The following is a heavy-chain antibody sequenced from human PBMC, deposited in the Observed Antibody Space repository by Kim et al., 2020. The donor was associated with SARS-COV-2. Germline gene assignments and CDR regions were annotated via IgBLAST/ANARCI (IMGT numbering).Heavy chain of an antibody. V-gene: IGHV4-39*01. D-gene: IGHD2-15*01. Sequence: SETLSLTCTVSGGSISSTSYYWGWIRQPPGKGLEWIGTIYYSGTTYYNPSLKSRVTISIDTSKNQFSLKLSSVTAADTAVYYCARRGCGGGGCYPFDYWGQGTLVTVSS. CDR1: GGSISSTSYY. J-gene: IGHJ4*02. CDR2: IYYSGTT. CDR3: ARRGCGGGGCYPFDY.